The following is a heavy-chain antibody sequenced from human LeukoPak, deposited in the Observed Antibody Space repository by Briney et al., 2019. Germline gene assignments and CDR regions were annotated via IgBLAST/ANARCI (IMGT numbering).Heavy chain of an antibody. CDR3: ARDRSPYSGSYPDAFDI. CDR2: ISTSSSYI. D-gene: IGHD1-26*01. V-gene: IGHV3-21*01. CDR1: GFTLSTYN. J-gene: IGHJ3*02. Sequence: GSLRLSCAASGFTLSTYNMKWVRQAPRKGLEWVSSISTSSSYIYYADSVKGRFTISRDNAKNSLYLQMNSLRAEDTAVYYCARDRSPYSGSYPDAFDIWGQGTMVTVSS.